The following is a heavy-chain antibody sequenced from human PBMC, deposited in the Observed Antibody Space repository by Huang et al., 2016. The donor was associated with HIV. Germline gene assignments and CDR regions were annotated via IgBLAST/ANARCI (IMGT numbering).Heavy chain of an antibody. CDR2: MDYSGDP. D-gene: IGHD2-21*01. CDR1: GESISSLSSY. Sequence: QMHLQESGPGLVKPSETLSLTCPVSGESISSLSSYCGGIRQAPGRGLGGIGSMDYSGDPMDNPSIKSRVTISVDTSKNQFSLKMKSVTAADTSVYYCTRQRIAIYALDVWGQGTAVTVSS. V-gene: IGHV4-39*01. J-gene: IGHJ6*02. CDR3: TRQRIAIYALDV.